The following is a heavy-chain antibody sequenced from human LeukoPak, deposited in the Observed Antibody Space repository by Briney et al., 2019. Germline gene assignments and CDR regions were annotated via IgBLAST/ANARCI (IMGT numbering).Heavy chain of an antibody. CDR2: ISSSSSYI. CDR1: GFTFSSYS. J-gene: IGHJ4*02. V-gene: IGHV3-21*01. CDR3: ASVAKAVAGTLDY. D-gene: IGHD6-19*01. Sequence: PGGSLRLSCAASGFTFSSYSMNWVRQAPGKGLEWVSSISSSSSYIYYADSVKGRFTISRDNAKNSLYLPMSSLRAEDTAVYYCASVAKAVAGTLDYWGQGTLVTVSS.